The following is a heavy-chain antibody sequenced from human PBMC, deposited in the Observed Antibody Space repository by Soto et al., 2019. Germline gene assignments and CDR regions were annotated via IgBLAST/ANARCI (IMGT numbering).Heavy chain of an antibody. CDR1: GASISGFY. V-gene: IGHV4-4*07. D-gene: IGHD1-1*01. CDR2: IYATGTT. Sequence: SVTLSLTCTVSGASISGFYWSWIRKSAGKGLEWIGRIYATGTTDYNPSLKSRVMMSVDTSKKQFSLKLRSVTAADTAVYYCVRDGTKTLRDWFDPWGQG. J-gene: IGHJ5*02. CDR3: VRDGTKTLRDWFDP.